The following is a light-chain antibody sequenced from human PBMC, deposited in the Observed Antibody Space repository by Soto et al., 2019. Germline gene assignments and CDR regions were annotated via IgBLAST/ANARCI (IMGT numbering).Light chain of an antibody. V-gene: IGKV3-20*01. CDR1: QSVSSGQ. CDR2: GAS. Sequence: DIVLTQSPGTLSLSPGERASLSCRASQSVSSGQLAWYQQKPGQAPRLLIYGASSRATGIPDRFSGSGSGTDFTLTISRLEPEDYAVYYCQQYGHSLWTFGQGTKVDIK. CDR3: QQYGHSLWT. J-gene: IGKJ1*01.